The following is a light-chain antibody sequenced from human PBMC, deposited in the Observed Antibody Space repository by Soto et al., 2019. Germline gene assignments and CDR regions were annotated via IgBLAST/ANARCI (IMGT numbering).Light chain of an antibody. CDR3: QQYESSSRS. V-gene: IGKV1-5*03. Sequence: DIQMTQSPSTLSASVGDRVTITCRASQSINTWLAWYQQKPRKAPKLLIYKASSLESGVPLRFSGSGSGTEFTLTISCLQPDDFATYYCQQYESSSRSFGGGTKVEI. CDR2: KAS. J-gene: IGKJ4*01. CDR1: QSINTW.